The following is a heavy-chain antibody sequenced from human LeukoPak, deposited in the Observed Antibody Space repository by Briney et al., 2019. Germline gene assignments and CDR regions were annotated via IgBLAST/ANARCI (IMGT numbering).Heavy chain of an antibody. CDR3: ARDDGFASFTY. Sequence: GGSLRLSCAASGFTFSDYWMDWLRQAPGKGLEWVASINPDGSQKHCVGSVKGRFTISRDNAKNSLYLQINSLRAEDTAVYYCARDDGFASFTYWGQGTLVTVSS. J-gene: IGHJ4*02. CDR2: INPDGSQK. D-gene: IGHD3-10*01. CDR1: GFTFSDYW. V-gene: IGHV3-7*01.